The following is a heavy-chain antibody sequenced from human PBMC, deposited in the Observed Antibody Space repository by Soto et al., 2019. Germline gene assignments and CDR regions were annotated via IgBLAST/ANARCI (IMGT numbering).Heavy chain of an antibody. CDR2: IYYSGST. CDR1: GGSISSGGYY. CDR3: ARVRENWLDP. V-gene: IGHV4-31*03. D-gene: IGHD1-26*01. Sequence: SETLSLTCTVSGGSISSGGYYWSWIRQHPGKGLEWIGYIYYSGSTYYNPSLKSRVTISVYTSKNQFSLKLSSVTAADTAVYXXARVRENWLDPWGQGTLVTVSS. J-gene: IGHJ5*02.